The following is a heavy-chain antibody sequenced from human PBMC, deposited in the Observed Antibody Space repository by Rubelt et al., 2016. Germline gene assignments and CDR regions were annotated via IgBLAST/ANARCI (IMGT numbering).Heavy chain of an antibody. CDR2: IYYSGST. CDR3: AGGITIFGVASGYFDY. D-gene: IGHD3-3*01. CDR1: GGSISSYY. V-gene: IGHV4-59*01. J-gene: IGHJ4*02. Sequence: QVQLQESGPGLVKPSETLSLTCTVSGGSISSYYWSWIRQPPGKGLEWIGYIYYSGSTNYNPSLKSRVTKSVDTSKNQFSLKLSSVTAAERAVYYCAGGITIFGVASGYFDYWGQGTLVTVSS.